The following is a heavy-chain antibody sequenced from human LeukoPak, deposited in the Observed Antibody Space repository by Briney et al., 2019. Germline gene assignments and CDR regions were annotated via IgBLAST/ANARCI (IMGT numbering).Heavy chain of an antibody. CDR2: IHHSGRT. D-gene: IGHD1-1*01. V-gene: IGHV4-38-2*02. J-gene: IGHJ4*02. CDR3: ARGRWNWNDGDFDY. Sequence: PSETLSLTCTVSGYSISSDYYWDWIRQPPGKGLEWIGSIHHSGRTYYNPSLKSRVTISVDTSKNQFSLKLSSVTAADTAVYYCARGRWNWNDGDFDYWGQGTLVTVSS. CDR1: GYSISSDYY.